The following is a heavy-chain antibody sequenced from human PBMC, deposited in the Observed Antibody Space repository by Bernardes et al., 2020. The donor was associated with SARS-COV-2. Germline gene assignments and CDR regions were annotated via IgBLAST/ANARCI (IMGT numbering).Heavy chain of an antibody. D-gene: IGHD3-16*01. CDR1: GFPFSSYA. J-gene: IGHJ4*02. Sequence: GGSLRLSCAASGFPFSSYAVGWVRQSPGTGLDWVSTISGSGGRTYYADSVKGRFTISRDNSKNTLILQMNSLRVDDTATYYCAIPGGDWGQGTLVTVS. CDR3: AIPGGD. CDR2: ISGSGGRT. V-gene: IGHV3-23*01.